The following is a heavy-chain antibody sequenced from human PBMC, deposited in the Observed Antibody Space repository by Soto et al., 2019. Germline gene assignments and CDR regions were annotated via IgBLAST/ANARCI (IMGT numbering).Heavy chain of an antibody. J-gene: IGHJ4*02. CDR1: GGSISSYY. Sequence: QVQLQESGPGLVKPSETLSLTCTASGGSISSYYWSWIRQPPGKGLEWIGYIYYSGSTNYNSSLKSRVTISVETAKNQFSLKLSSVTAADTAVYYCARATYYYDSSGYYGYYFDYWGQGTLVTVSS. CDR3: ARATYYYDSSGYYGYYFDY. D-gene: IGHD3-22*01. V-gene: IGHV4-59*01. CDR2: IYYSGST.